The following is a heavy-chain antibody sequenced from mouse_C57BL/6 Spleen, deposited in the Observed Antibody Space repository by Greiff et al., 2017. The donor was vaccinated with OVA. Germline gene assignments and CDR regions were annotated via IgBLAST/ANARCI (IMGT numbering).Heavy chain of an antibody. CDR3: ARGETGLDY. V-gene: IGHV1-26*01. Sequence: VQLQQSGPELVKPGASVKISCKASGYTFTDYYMNWVKQSHGKSLEWIGDINPNNGGTSYNQKFKGKATLTVDKSSSTAYMELRSLTSEDSAVYYCARGETGLDYWGQGTTLTVSS. D-gene: IGHD4-1*01. J-gene: IGHJ2*01. CDR2: INPNNGGT. CDR1: GYTFTDYY.